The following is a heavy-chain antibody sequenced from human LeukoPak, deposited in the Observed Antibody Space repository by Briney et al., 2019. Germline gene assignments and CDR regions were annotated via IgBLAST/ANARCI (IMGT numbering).Heavy chain of an antibody. CDR1: GFTVSSNY. D-gene: IGHD3-22*01. V-gene: IGHV3-66*01. Sequence: GGSLRLSCAASGFTVSSNYMSWVRQAPGKGLEGVSVIYSGGSTYYADSVKGRFTISRDNSKNTLYLQMNSLRAEDTAVYYCARAYYDSSGYYQSPYYFDYWGQGTLVTVSS. CDR2: IYSGGST. CDR3: ARAYYDSSGYYQSPYYFDY. J-gene: IGHJ4*02.